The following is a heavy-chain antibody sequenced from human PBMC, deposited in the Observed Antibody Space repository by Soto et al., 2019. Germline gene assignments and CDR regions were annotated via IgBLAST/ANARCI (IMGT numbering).Heavy chain of an antibody. CDR3: ARVGPDCSGGSCYFGLDWHYYYYMDV. V-gene: IGHV3-33*01. Sequence: GGSLRLSCAASGFTFSSYGMHWVRQAPGKGLEWVAVIWYDGSNKYYADSVKGRFTISRDNSKNTLYLQMNSLRAEDTAVYYCARVGPDCSGGSCYFGLDWHYYYYMDVRGKGTTVTVSS. CDR2: IWYDGSNK. J-gene: IGHJ6*03. CDR1: GFTFSSYG. D-gene: IGHD2-15*01.